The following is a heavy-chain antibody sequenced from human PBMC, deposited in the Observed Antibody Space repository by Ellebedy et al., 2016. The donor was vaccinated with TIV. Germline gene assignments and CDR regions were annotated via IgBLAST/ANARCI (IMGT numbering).Heavy chain of an antibody. CDR1: GFTFSTYV. V-gene: IGHV3-74*01. D-gene: IGHD5-12*01. J-gene: IGHJ4*02. CDR2: INSDGSST. CDR3: ARRKREGDYDYFGFDH. Sequence: PGGSLRLSCAASGFTFSTYVMNWVRQAPGKGPVWVSRINSDGSSTTYADSVKGRFTISRDNAKNTLYLQRNSLRVEDTAVYFCARRKREGDYDYFGFDHWGQGTLVTVSS.